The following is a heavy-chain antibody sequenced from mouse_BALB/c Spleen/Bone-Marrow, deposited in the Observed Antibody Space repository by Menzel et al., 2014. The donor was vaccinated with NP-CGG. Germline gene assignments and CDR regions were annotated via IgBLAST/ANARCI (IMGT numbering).Heavy chain of an antibody. CDR1: GFTFTDYY. Sequence: EVHLVESGGGLVQPGGSLILSCAPSGFTFTDYYMNWVRQPPGKALEWLGFIRNKANGYTTEYSASVKGRFTISRDNSQSILYLQMNTLRAEDSATYYCARDMGGLLFDYWGQGTTLTVSS. V-gene: IGHV7-3*02. J-gene: IGHJ2*01. CDR2: IRNKANGYTT. D-gene: IGHD2-3*01. CDR3: ARDMGGLLFDY.